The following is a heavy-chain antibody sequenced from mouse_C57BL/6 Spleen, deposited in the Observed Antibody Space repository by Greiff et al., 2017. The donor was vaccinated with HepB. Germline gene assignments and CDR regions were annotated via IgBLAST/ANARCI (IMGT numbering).Heavy chain of an antibody. CDR2: IHPNSGST. V-gene: IGHV1-64*01. D-gene: IGHD2-4*01. CDR3: ARWGYDYDDAY. J-gene: IGHJ3*01. Sequence: VQLQQPGAELVKPGASVKLSCKASGDTFTSYWMHWVKQRPGQGLEWIGMIHPNSGSTNYNEKFKSKATLTVDKSSSTAYMQLSSLTSEDSAVYYCARWGYDYDDAYWGQGTLVTVSA. CDR1: GDTFTSYW.